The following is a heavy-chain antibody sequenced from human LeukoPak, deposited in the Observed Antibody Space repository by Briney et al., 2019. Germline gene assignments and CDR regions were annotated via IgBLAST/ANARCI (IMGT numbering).Heavy chain of an antibody. J-gene: IGHJ5*01. V-gene: IGHV4-34*01. D-gene: IGHD2-15*01. Sequence: PSETLSLTCAVYGGSFSGYYWSWIRQPPGKGLEWIGEIKHGGSTNYNPSLKSRVTVSADTSKHQFSLKLSSVTAADTAVYYCARVWIYCTGGSCYSSWFDSWGQGTLVTVSS. CDR2: IKHGGST. CDR3: ARVWIYCTGGSCYSSWFDS. CDR1: GGSFSGYY.